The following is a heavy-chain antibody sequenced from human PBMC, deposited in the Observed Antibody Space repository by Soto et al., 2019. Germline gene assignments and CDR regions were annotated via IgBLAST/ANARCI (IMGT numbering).Heavy chain of an antibody. CDR1: GGSISTYY. Sequence: ETLSLTCTVSGGSISTYYWSWIRQSPGKGPEWIGYIFYTGSTNYNPSLKSRVTMSVDTSKVQFSLKLSPVTAADTAVYYCARSIVAPWLWGLWGQGTTVTVSS. J-gene: IGHJ6*02. V-gene: IGHV4-59*01. CDR3: ARSIVAPWLWGL. D-gene: IGHD2-2*01. CDR2: IFYTGST.